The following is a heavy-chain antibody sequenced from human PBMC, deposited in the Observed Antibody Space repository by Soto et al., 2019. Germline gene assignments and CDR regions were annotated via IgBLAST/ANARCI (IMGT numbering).Heavy chain of an antibody. CDR2: INPSGGST. D-gene: IGHD4-17*01. CDR1: GYTFTSYY. J-gene: IGHJ4*02. Sequence: ASVKVSCKASGYTFTSYYMHWVRQAPGQGLEWMGIINPSGGSTSYAQKFQGRVTMTRDTSTSTVYMELSSLRSEDMAVYYCARVLSDYGDYVRFDYWGQGTLVTVSS. V-gene: IGHV1-46*03. CDR3: ARVLSDYGDYVRFDY.